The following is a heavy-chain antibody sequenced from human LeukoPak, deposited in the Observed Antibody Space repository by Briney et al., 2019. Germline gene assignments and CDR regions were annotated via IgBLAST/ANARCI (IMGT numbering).Heavy chain of an antibody. D-gene: IGHD5-18*01. CDR1: GFTFVSYA. J-gene: IGHJ4*02. CDR3: ARALDTCGYMRFAY. Sequence: GGSLRLSCAASGFTFVSYAMTWVRQAPGKGLEWVSAINGGGDTTYYADSVKGRFTISRDKSTNTLFLQMSSLRAEDSAIYFCARALDTCGYMRFAYWGQGTLVTVSS. V-gene: IGHV3-23*01. CDR2: INGGGDTT.